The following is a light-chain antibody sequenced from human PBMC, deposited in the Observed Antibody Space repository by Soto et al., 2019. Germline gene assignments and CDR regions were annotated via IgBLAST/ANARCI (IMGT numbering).Light chain of an antibody. CDR2: TAS. CDR3: QQYGSSPLT. J-gene: IGKJ4*01. CDR1: QSVSNY. Sequence: DIQMTQSPSSLSASVGDRVTITCRASQSVSNYLNWFQHKPGRAPKLLIHTASTLRSGVPSRFSGSGSGADFTLTISRLEPEDFAVYYCQQYGSSPLTFGGGTKVDIK. V-gene: IGKV1-39*01.